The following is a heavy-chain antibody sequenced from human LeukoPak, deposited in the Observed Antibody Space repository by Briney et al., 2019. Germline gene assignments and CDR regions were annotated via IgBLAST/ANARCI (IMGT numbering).Heavy chain of an antibody. Sequence: ETLSLTCTASGGSISSYYWSWIRQPAGKGLEWIGRIYTSGSTNYNPSLKSRVTMSVDTSKNQFSLKLSSVTAADTAVYYCAREAARGAAAGGAFDIWGQGTMVTVSS. CDR2: IYTSGST. D-gene: IGHD6-13*01. V-gene: IGHV4-4*07. J-gene: IGHJ3*02. CDR1: GGSISSYY. CDR3: AREAARGAAAGGAFDI.